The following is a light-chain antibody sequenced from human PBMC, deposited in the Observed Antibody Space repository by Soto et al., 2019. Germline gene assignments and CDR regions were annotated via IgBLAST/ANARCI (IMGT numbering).Light chain of an antibody. CDR3: QQYGSSPSIT. Sequence: EIVLTQSPATLSLSPGERATLSCGASQSGSSSYLAWYQQKPGLAPRLLIYDASSRATGIPDRFSGSGSGTDFTLTISRLEPEDFAVYYCQQYGSSPSITFGQGTRLEIK. V-gene: IGKV3D-20*01. CDR1: QSGSSSY. CDR2: DAS. J-gene: IGKJ5*01.